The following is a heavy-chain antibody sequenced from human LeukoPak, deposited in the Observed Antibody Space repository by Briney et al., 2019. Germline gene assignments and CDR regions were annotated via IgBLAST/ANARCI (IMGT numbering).Heavy chain of an antibody. J-gene: IGHJ4*02. D-gene: IGHD5-12*01. CDR3: ARYSGYELLDF. CDR2: IVGDGGST. CDR1: GFPFSSYA. Sequence: GSLRLSCAASGFPFSSYAMSWVRQAPGKGLEWVSAIVGDGGSTYYADSVKGRFAISRDNSNNTLYLQMNNLRAEDTAVYYCARYSGYELLDFWGQGTLVTVSS. V-gene: IGHV3-23*01.